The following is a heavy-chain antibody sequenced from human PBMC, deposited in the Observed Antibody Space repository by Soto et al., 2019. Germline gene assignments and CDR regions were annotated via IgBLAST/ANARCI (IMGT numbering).Heavy chain of an antibody. Sequence: SETLSLTCTVSGGSISSGDYYWSWIRQPPGKGLEWIGYSYYSGSTYYNPSLKSRVTIAADTSKKQFSLKLSSVTAADTAVYYCARVLGISGSFEYGGQGTLVTVSS. CDR3: ARVLGISGSFEY. V-gene: IGHV4-30-4*01. D-gene: IGHD6-19*01. CDR1: GGSISSGDYY. CDR2: SYYSGST. J-gene: IGHJ4*02.